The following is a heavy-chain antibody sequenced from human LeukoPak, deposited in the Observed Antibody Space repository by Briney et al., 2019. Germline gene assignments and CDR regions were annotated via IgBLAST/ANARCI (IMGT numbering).Heavy chain of an antibody. D-gene: IGHD3-3*01. Sequence: GGSLRLSCAASGFTFSNYNMNWVRQAPGKGLEWVSSITSTSSYIYYADSVKGRFTISRDNAENSLYLQMNSLRAEDTAVYYCAKEYYDFWSGHKYFDYWGQGTLVTVSS. CDR3: AKEYYDFWSGHKYFDY. CDR1: GFTFSNYN. CDR2: ITSTSSYI. J-gene: IGHJ4*02. V-gene: IGHV3-21*04.